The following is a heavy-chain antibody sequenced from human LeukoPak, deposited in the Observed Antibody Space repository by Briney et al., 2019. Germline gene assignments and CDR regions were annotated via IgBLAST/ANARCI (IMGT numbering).Heavy chain of an antibody. CDR3: ARSRGTSCIDY. CDR2: INHSGST. Sequence: SETLSLTCAVYGGSFSGYYWSWIRQPPGKGLEWIGEINHSGSTNYNPSLKSRVTISVDTSKNQFSLKLSSVTAADTAVYYCARSRGTSCIDYWGQGTLVTVSS. V-gene: IGHV4-34*01. J-gene: IGHJ4*02. CDR1: GGSFSGYY. D-gene: IGHD2-2*01.